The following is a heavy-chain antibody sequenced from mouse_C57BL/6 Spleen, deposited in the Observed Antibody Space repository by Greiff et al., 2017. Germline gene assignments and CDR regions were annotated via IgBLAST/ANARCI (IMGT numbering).Heavy chain of an antibody. CDR3: ASLYGSSYGDY. J-gene: IGHJ2*01. CDR2: ISSGGSYT. V-gene: IGHV5-6*02. Sequence: DVKLVESGGDLVKPGGSLKLSCAASGFTFSSYGMSWVRQTPDKRLEWVATISSGGSYTYYPDSVKGRFTISRDNAKNTLYLQMSSLKSEDTAMYYCASLYGSSYGDYWGQGTTLTVSS. D-gene: IGHD1-1*01. CDR1: GFTFSSYG.